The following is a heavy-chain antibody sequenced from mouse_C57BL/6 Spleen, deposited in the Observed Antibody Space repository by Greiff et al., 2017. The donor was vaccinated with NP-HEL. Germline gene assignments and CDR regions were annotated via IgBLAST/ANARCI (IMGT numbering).Heavy chain of an antibody. CDR2: ISDGGSYT. D-gene: IGHD1-1*01. CDR1: GFTFSSYA. Sequence: EVMLVESGGGLVKPGGSLKLSCAASGFTFSSYAMSWVRQTPEKRLEWVATISDGGSYTYYPDNVKGRFTISRDNAKNNLYLQMSHLKSEDTAMYYCARAITTVVARYFDVWGTGTTVTVSS. J-gene: IGHJ1*03. CDR3: ARAITTVVARYFDV. V-gene: IGHV5-4*03.